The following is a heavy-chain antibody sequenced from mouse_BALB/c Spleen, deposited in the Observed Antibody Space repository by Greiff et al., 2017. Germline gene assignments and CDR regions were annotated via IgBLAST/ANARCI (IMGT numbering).Heavy chain of an antibody. D-gene: IGHD2-4*01. CDR3: TRKGDDYATWFAY. CDR2: IDPETGGT. Sequence: VQLQQSGAELVRPGASVTLSCKASGYTFTDYEMHWVKQTPVHGLEWIGAIDPETGGTAYNQKFKGKATLTADKSSSTAYMELRSLTSEDSAVYYCTRKGDDYATWFAYWGQGTLVTVSA. CDR1: GYTFTDYE. V-gene: IGHV1-15*01. J-gene: IGHJ3*01.